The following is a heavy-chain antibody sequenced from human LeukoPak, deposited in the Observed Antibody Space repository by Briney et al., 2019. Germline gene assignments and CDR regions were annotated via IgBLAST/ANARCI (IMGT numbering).Heavy chain of an antibody. D-gene: IGHD2-21*01. CDR3: ARVLWGDTNWFDP. CDR1: GFTFSSYW. Sequence: GGSLRLSCAASGFTFSSYWMSWVRQVPGKGLEWVANIKQDGSEKYYVDSVKGRFTISRDNAKNSLYLQMNSLRAEDTAVYYYARVLWGDTNWFDPWGQGTLVTVSS. CDR2: IKQDGSEK. V-gene: IGHV3-7*01. J-gene: IGHJ5*02.